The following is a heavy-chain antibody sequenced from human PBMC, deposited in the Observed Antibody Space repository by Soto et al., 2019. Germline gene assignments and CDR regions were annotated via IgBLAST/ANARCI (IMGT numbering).Heavy chain of an antibody. CDR3: ARDTDDYYDSSGYSRYDP. D-gene: IGHD3-22*01. Sequence: SVKVSCKASGGTFSSYAISWVRQAPGQGLEWMGGIIPIFGTANYAQKFQGRVTITADESTSTAYMELSSLRSEDTAVYYCARDTDDYYDSSGYSRYDPWGQGTLVTVSS. CDR1: GGTFSSYA. CDR2: IIPIFGTA. J-gene: IGHJ5*02. V-gene: IGHV1-69*13.